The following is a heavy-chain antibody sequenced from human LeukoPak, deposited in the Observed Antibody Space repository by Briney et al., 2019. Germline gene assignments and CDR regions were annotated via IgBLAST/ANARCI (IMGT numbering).Heavy chain of an antibody. V-gene: IGHV1-18*04. CDR2: ISAYNGNT. J-gene: IGHJ6*04. CDR1: GYTFTSYG. Sequence: ASVKVSCKASGYTFTSYGIGWVRQAPGQGLEWMGWISAYNGNTNYAQKLQGRVTMTTDTSTSTAYMELRSLRSDDTAAYYCARADSGYDYVYYYYGMDVWGKGTTVTVSS. CDR3: ARADSGYDYVYYYYGMDV. D-gene: IGHD5-12*01.